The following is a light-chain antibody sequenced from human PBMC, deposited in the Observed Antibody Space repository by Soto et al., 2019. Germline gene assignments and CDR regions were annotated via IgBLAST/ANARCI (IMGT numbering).Light chain of an antibody. CDR3: SSYTSSSTPPVV. Sequence: QSALTQPASVSGSPGQSITISCTGTSSDVGGYNYVSWYQQHPGTAPKLMIYEVSNRPSRVSNRFSGSKTGNTASLTFSGLQAEDEADYYCSSYTSSSTPPVVFGGGTKLTVL. V-gene: IGLV2-14*01. CDR2: EVS. J-gene: IGLJ2*01. CDR1: SSDVGGYNY.